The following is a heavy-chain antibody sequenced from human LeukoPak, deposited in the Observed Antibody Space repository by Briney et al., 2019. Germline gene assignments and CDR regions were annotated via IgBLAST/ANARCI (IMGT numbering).Heavy chain of an antibody. CDR1: GASVSSGSYY. V-gene: IGHV4-61*01. Sequence: PSETLSLICTVSGASVSSGSYYWSWIRQPPGKGLEWIGYMYYSGTSNYNPSLKSRVTISIDTSKNQFSLKLNSLTAADTAVYCCARDRDRLDYWGQGTLVTVSS. J-gene: IGHJ4*02. CDR3: ARDRDRLDY. CDR2: MYYSGTS. D-gene: IGHD3-22*01.